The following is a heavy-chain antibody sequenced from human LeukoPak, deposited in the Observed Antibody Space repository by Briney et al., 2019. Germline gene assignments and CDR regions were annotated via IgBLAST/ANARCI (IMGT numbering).Heavy chain of an antibody. D-gene: IGHD1-26*01. V-gene: IGHV1-69*05. CDR3: ARAPFSGSYYIGRLTFDY. Sequence: GALVKVSCKASGGTFSSYAISWVRQAPGQGLEWMGGIIPIFGTANYAQKFQGRVTITTDESTSTAYMELSSLRSEDTAVYYCARAPFSGSYYIGRLTFDYWGQGTLVTVSS. CDR1: GGTFSSYA. CDR2: IIPIFGTA. J-gene: IGHJ4*02.